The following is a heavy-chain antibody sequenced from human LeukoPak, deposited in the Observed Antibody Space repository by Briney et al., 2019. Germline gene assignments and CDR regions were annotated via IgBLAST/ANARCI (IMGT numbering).Heavy chain of an antibody. CDR1: GFTFCGTT. J-gene: IGHJ3*01. CDR2: IRSKANSYAT. V-gene: IGHV3-73*01. D-gene: IGHD3-3*01. Sequence: GGSLRLSCAASGFTFCGTTMHGVPQASGKGLEWVGRIRSKANSYATAFGASVKGRFTISRDDSKNTANLQMNSLKTKDTAVYYCQSSGVVAGRVAFDGWGQGVMVTASS. CDR3: QSSGVVAGRVAFDG.